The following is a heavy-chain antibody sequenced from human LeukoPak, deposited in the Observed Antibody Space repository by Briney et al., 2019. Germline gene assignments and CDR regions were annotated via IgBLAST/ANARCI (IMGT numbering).Heavy chain of an antibody. CDR3: ARKSRITMVRGVYNP. Sequence: PSETLSLTCAVYGGSFSGYYWSWIRQPPGKGLEWIGEINHSGSTNYNPSLKSRVTISVDTSKNQLSLKLSSVTAADTAVYYCARKSRITMVRGVYNPWGQGTLVTVSS. V-gene: IGHV4-34*01. J-gene: IGHJ5*02. CDR2: INHSGST. D-gene: IGHD3-10*01. CDR1: GGSFSGYY.